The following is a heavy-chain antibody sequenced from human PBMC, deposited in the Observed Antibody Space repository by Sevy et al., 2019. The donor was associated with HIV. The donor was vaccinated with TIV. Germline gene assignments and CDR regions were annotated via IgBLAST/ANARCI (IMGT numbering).Heavy chain of an antibody. CDR1: GYTFAGYY. CDR3: ARDDRDGYFEY. V-gene: IGHV1-2*02. Sequence: ASVKVSCKASGYTFAGYYMHWMRQAPGQGLEWMGWIKPDSGGPIYAPKFQGRVTLTRDTSISTAYMDLSRLKSDDTAVYYCARDDRDGYFEYWGQGTLVTVSS. J-gene: IGHJ4*02. CDR2: IKPDSGGP.